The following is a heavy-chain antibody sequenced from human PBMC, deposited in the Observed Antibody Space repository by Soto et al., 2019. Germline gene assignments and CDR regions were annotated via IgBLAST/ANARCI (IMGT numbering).Heavy chain of an antibody. CDR3: ATHPSSGY. CDR1: GFTVSNNY. D-gene: IGHD6-25*01. Sequence: EVQLVESGGGLVQPGGSPRLSCAASGFTVSNNYMNWVRQAPGKGLEWVSVIYSGGDTYYADSVKGRFTISRDNSKNTPFLQKNRLRTEDTAIKYCATHPSSGYWGQGTLVTLSS. CDR2: IYSGGDT. V-gene: IGHV3-66*01. J-gene: IGHJ4*02.